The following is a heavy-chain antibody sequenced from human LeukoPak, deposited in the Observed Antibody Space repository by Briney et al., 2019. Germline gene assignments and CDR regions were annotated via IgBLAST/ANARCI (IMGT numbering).Heavy chain of an antibody. V-gene: IGHV4-34*01. CDR2: INHSGST. CDR3: ARGSANDFWSGYWFDP. J-gene: IGHJ5*02. Sequence: SETLSLTCAVYGGSFSGYYWSWIRQPPGKGLEWIGEINHSGSTNYNPSLKSRVTISVDTSKNQFSLKLSSVTAADTAVYYCARGSANDFWSGYWFDPWGQGTLVTVSS. D-gene: IGHD3-3*01. CDR1: GGSFSGYY.